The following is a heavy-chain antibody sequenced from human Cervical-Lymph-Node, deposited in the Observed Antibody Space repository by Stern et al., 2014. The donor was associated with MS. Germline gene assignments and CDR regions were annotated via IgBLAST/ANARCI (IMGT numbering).Heavy chain of an antibody. Sequence: VQLVDSGAEVKKPASSVKVSCKASGGTFSRYAISWGRQAPGHGLEWMGGITPIFGTANYAQKFQGRVTITADESTSTAYMELSSLRSEDTAVYYCARNIAAAGRDYYYYGMDVWGQGTTVTVSS. V-gene: IGHV1-69*01. CDR2: ITPIFGTA. CDR1: GGTFSRYA. CDR3: ARNIAAAGRDYYYYGMDV. D-gene: IGHD6-13*01. J-gene: IGHJ6*02.